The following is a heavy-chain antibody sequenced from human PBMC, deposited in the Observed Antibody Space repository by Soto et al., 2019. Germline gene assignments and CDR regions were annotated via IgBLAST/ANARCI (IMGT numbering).Heavy chain of an antibody. CDR3: AGSSLRGLLDP. J-gene: IGHJ5*02. D-gene: IGHD6-6*01. CDR1: GYSIIRGYY. V-gene: IGHV4-38-2*01. Sequence: AETLSLTCGVSGYSIIRGYYWDWIRQPPGKGLGWIGRSYHSGTTSYNPSLKSRVTISVDTSKNQFSLKVNCVTAADTAVYYSAGSSLRGLLDPWGQGTLVTVSS. CDR2: SYHSGTT.